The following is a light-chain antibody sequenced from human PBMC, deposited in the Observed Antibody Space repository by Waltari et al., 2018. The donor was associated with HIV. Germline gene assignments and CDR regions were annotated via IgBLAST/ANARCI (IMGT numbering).Light chain of an antibody. V-gene: IGLV8-61*01. CDR3: ELFMGNGMWV. J-gene: IGLJ3*02. CDR1: SGSVSTSYY. Sequence: QTVVTQEPSFSVSPGGTVTLTCGLSSGSVSTSYYPSWYQQTPGQAPRTLIYSTNTLSSGIPDRFSGSILGNKAALTITGAQADDESGYYCELFMGNGMWVYGGVTKLTVL. CDR2: STN.